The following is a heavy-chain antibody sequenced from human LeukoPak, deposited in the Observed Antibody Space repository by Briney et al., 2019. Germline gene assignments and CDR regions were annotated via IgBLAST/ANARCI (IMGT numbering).Heavy chain of an antibody. Sequence: GGSLRLSCAASGFTFSNYAMDWVRQAPGKGLEWVSAISSSGGSTYYADSVKGRFTISRDNSKNTLFLQMNSLRAEDTAIYYCAKDTDGYNYPYDYWGQGTLVTVSS. V-gene: IGHV3-23*01. D-gene: IGHD5-24*01. CDR2: ISSSGGST. CDR1: GFTFSNYA. CDR3: AKDTDGYNYPYDY. J-gene: IGHJ4*02.